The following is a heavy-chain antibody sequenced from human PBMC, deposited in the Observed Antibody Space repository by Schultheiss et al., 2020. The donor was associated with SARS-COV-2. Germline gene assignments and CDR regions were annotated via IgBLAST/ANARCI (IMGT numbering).Heavy chain of an antibody. V-gene: IGHV4-61*05. J-gene: IGHJ4*02. Sequence: SETLSLTCSLSGGSISNRNYYWGWIRQPPGKGLEWIGRIHTSGSTNYNPSLKSRVTISVDTSKNQFSLKLSSVTAADTAVYYCARVPHYYYDSSGYLDYWGQGTLVTVSS. CDR1: GGSISNRNYY. D-gene: IGHD3-22*01. CDR3: ARVPHYYYDSSGYLDY. CDR2: IHTSGST.